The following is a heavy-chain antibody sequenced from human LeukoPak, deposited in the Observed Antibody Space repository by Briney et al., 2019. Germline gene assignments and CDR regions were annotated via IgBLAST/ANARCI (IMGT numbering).Heavy chain of an antibody. Sequence: PGGSLILSCAASGFTFSSYGMHWVRQAPGKGLEWVAVISYDGSNKYYADSVKGRFTISRDNSKNTLYLQMNGLRAEDTAVYYCAKDSTGVTDYWGQGTLVTVSS. V-gene: IGHV3-30*18. J-gene: IGHJ4*02. CDR1: GFTFSSYG. CDR2: ISYDGSNK. CDR3: AKDSTGVTDY. D-gene: IGHD3-10*01.